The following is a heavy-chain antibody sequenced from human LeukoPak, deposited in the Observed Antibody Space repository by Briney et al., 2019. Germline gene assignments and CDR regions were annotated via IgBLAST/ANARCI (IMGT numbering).Heavy chain of an antibody. Sequence: GGSLRLSCAASGFTFSSYWMNWVRQAPGKGLEWVANIKQDGSEKYYVDSVKGRLTISRDNAENSLYLQMNSLRAEDTAVYYCARGGSGWRPDYMAVWGKGTTVTVSS. CDR2: IKQDGSEK. J-gene: IGHJ6*03. CDR1: GFTFSSYW. CDR3: ARGGSGWRPDYMAV. D-gene: IGHD3-16*01. V-gene: IGHV3-7*01.